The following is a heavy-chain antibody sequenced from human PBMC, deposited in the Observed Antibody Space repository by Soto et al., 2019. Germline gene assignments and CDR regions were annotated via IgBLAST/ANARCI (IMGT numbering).Heavy chain of an antibody. V-gene: IGHV4-59*01. CDR1: GGSISSYF. Sequence: SETLSLTCTVSGGSISSYFWSWIRQPPGKGLEWIGYIYYTGSTNYNPSLKSRVTISVDTSKNQFSLKLSSVTAADTAVYYCARALRPGYSSSWYAYYFDYWGQGTLVTSP. J-gene: IGHJ4*02. D-gene: IGHD6-13*01. CDR2: IYYTGST. CDR3: ARALRPGYSSSWYAYYFDY.